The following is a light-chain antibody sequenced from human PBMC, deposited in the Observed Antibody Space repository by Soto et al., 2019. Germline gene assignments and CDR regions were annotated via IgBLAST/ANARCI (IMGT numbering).Light chain of an antibody. CDR2: GAS. CDR1: QSVSSN. Sequence: IEMTQSPATLSVSPGARATLSCRASQSVSSNLVWYQQKPGQAPRLLIYGASTRVTGIPDRFSGSGSGTDFTLTISRLEPEDFAVYYCQQYGSSGTFGQGTKVDIK. J-gene: IGKJ1*01. V-gene: IGKV3-20*01. CDR3: QQYGSSGT.